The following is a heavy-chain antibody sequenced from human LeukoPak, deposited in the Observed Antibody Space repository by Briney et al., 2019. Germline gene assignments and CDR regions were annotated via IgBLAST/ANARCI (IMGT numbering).Heavy chain of an antibody. Sequence: GASVKVSCKASGYTFTGYYMHWVRQAPGQGLEWMGWINPNSGGTNYAQKFQGRVTMTRDTSISTAYMELSRLRSDDTAVYYCARDRSLGYCSGGSCYHAFDIWGQGTMVTVSS. CDR1: GYTFTGYY. V-gene: IGHV1-2*02. CDR2: INPNSGGT. D-gene: IGHD2-15*01. CDR3: ARDRSLGYCSGGSCYHAFDI. J-gene: IGHJ3*02.